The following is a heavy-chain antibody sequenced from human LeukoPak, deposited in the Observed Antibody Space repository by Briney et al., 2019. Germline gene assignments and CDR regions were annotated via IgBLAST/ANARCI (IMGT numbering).Heavy chain of an antibody. CDR3: VRRGYTSGYDY. CDR1: GFAFSDYA. CDR2: ISSNGGGT. D-gene: IGHD5-18*01. V-gene: IGHV3-64D*06. Sequence: GGSLRLSCSASGFAFSDYAMHWVRQAPGKGLEYVSSISSNGGGTYFANSVKGRFTISRDDSKNTMYLQMSSLRAEDTAVYYCVRRGYTSGYDYWGQGTLVTVSS. J-gene: IGHJ4*02.